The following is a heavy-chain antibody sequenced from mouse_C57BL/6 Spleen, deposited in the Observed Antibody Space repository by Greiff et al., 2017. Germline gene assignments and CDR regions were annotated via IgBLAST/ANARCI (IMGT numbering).Heavy chain of an antibody. CDR3: ARHGDYDAMDY. J-gene: IGHJ4*01. Sequence: DVMLVESGGGLVKPGGSLKLSCAASGFTFSSYTMSWVRQTPEKRLEWVATISGGGGNTYYPDSVKGRFTISRDNAKNTLYLQMSSLRSEDTALYYCARHGDYDAMDYWGQGTSVTVSS. V-gene: IGHV5-9*01. D-gene: IGHD1-1*02. CDR2: ISGGGGNT. CDR1: GFTFSSYT.